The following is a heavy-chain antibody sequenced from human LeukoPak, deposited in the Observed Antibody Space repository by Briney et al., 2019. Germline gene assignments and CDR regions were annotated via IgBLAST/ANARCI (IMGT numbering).Heavy chain of an antibody. CDR3: ARLFGGVTTFDY. V-gene: IGHV3-23*01. D-gene: IGHD4-17*01. CDR1: GITFSSYG. CDR2: ISGSGGST. J-gene: IGHJ4*02. Sequence: GGSLRLSCAASGITFSSYGMTWVRQAPGKGLEWVSSISGSGGSTYYADSVKGRFTISRDNSKNTLYLQMNSLSAEDTAVYYCARLFGGVTTFDYWGQGTLVTVSS.